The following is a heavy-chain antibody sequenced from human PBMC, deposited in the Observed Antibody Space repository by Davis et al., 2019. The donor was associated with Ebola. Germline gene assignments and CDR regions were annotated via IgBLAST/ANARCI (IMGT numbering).Heavy chain of an antibody. Sequence: MPSETLSLTCTVSGASIRSHYWSWIRQPPGKGLEWIGYIYYTGTTNFNPHLKSRVTLSVHTSENKFSLKLSSVTAADTAVYYCARQESQLHRYYFDSWGQGTLVTVSS. CDR3: ARQESQLHRYYFDS. D-gene: IGHD4-23*01. V-gene: IGHV4-59*08. CDR2: IYYTGTT. J-gene: IGHJ4*02. CDR1: GASIRSHY.